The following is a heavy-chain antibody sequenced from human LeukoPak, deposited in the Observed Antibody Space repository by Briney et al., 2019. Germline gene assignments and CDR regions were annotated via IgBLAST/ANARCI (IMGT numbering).Heavy chain of an antibody. J-gene: IGHJ4*02. CDR1: GFTFDGYG. V-gene: IGHV3-20*04. Sequence: GGSLRLSCSASGFTFDGYGMTWVRQAPGKGLEWVSGINWNGGSTGYADSVKGRFTISRDKAKTSLSLQMNSLRAEDTALYYCARPLSGYYYDYWGQGTLVTVSS. D-gene: IGHD3-22*01. CDR3: ARPLSGYYYDY. CDR2: INWNGGST.